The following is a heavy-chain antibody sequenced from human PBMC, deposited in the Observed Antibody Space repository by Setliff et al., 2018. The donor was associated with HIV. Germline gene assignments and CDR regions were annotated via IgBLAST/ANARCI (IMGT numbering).Heavy chain of an antibody. CDR2: VSYSGTT. CDR3: AATYCRGGGRDCPQMYDY. V-gene: IGHV4-59*04. CDR1: GGFISTYY. D-gene: IGHD2-15*01. Sequence: SETLSLTCTVSGGFISTYYWTWIRQSPGKGLEWIGHVSYSGTTNHNPFLKSRVTISVDTSKKQFSLKLNSVTAADSAIYYCAATYCRGGGRDCPQMYDYWGQGSLVTVSS. J-gene: IGHJ4*02.